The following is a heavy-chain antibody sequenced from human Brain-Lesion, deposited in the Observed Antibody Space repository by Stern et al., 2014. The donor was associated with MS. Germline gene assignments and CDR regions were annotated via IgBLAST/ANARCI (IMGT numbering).Heavy chain of an antibody. J-gene: IGHJ5*02. D-gene: IGHD2-15*01. V-gene: IGHV4-39*01. CDR2: IYYSGNT. CDR1: GGSVSSTSYA. CDR3: AGEEDIRYCSGGSCTGNWFDP. Sequence: QLQLQESGPGLVKPSETLSLTCTVAGGSVSSTSYAWAWIRQPPGKGLEWIGTIYYSGNTYYSPPLKSRPTISLDTSKNQFSLQLRSVTAADTAVYYCAGEEDIRYCSGGSCTGNWFDPWGQGTLVTVSS.